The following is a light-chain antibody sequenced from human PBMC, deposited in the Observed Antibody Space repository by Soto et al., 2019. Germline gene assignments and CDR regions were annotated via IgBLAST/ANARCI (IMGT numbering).Light chain of an antibody. CDR2: DVS. V-gene: IGLV2-11*01. CDR1: SSDVRGYNY. J-gene: IGLJ2*01. CDR3: CSYAGSYAPHVV. Sequence: QSVLTQPRSVSGSPGQSVTISCTGTSSDVRGYNYVSWYQQHPGKAPKLMIYDVSKRPSGVPDRFSGSKSGNTASLTISGLQAEDEADYSCCSYAGSYAPHVVFGGGTKLTVL.